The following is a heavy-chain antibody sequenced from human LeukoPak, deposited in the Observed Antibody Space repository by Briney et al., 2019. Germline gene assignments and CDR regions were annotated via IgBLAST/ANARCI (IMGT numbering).Heavy chain of an antibody. V-gene: IGHV1-2*02. CDR1: GYSFTGYY. CDR3: ARVRYLDEGHPLDY. D-gene: IGHD1-20*01. J-gene: IGHJ4*02. CDR2: INPNSGDS. Sequence: ASAKVSCKASGYSFTGYYVYWVRQAPGQGLEWMGWINPNSGDSDSAQRLQGRVTMTRDTSINTAYMELRRLRSDDTAMYFCARVRYLDEGHPLDYWGQGTLVTVSS.